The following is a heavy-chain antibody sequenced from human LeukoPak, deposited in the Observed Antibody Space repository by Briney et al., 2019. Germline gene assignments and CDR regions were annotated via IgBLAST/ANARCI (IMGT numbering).Heavy chain of an antibody. D-gene: IGHD3-16*01. CDR3: ARERLGGYYGMDV. CDR2: IYYSGST. Sequence: SETLSLTCTVSGGSISSSSYYWGWIRQPPGKGLEWIGSIYYSGSTYYNPSLKSRVTISVDTSKNQFSLKLSSVTAADTAVYYCARERLGGYYGMDVWGQGTTVTVSS. CDR1: GGSISSSSYY. J-gene: IGHJ6*02. V-gene: IGHV4-39*07.